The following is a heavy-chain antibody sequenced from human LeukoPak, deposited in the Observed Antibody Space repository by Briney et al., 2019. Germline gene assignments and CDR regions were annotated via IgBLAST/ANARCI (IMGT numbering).Heavy chain of an antibody. D-gene: IGHD3-22*01. Sequence: GESLKISCKGSGYSFTSYWIGWVRQMPGKGLEWMGIIYPGDSDTRYSPSFQGQVTISADKSISTAYLQWSSLKASDTAMYYCARHFSVGLYYYDSSGYPDAFDIWGQGTMVTVSS. CDR1: GYSFTSYW. CDR2: IYPGDSDT. J-gene: IGHJ3*02. V-gene: IGHV5-51*01. CDR3: ARHFSVGLYYYDSSGYPDAFDI.